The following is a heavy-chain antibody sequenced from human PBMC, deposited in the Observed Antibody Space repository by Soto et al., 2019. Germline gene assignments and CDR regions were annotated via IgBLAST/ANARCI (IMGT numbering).Heavy chain of an antibody. J-gene: IGHJ4*02. D-gene: IGHD5-18*01. CDR2: ITPISPTT. Sequence: QVQLVQSGAEVRKPGSSVQVSCKASGGTFYTYTFSWVRQGPGQGLEWMGSITPISPTTNHAEKFQGRLTFTADCSTNTAYMELNSLTSADTAVYYCARIPRYSFPTSDDLDSWGQGTLVTVSS. CDR3: ARIPRYSFPTSDDLDS. V-gene: IGHV1-69*15. CDR1: GGTFYTYT.